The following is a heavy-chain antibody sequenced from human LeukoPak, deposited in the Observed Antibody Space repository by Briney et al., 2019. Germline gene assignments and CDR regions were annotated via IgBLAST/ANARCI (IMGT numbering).Heavy chain of an antibody. V-gene: IGHV4-61*02. J-gene: IGHJ3*02. CDR1: GGSISSSSYY. Sequence: SETLSLTCTVSGGSISSSSYYWGWIRQPPGKGLEWIGRIYTSGSTNYNPSLKSRVTISVDTSKNQFSLKLSSVTAADTAVYYCARDLDFWSGYFVFDIWGQGTMVTVSS. CDR2: IYTSGST. CDR3: ARDLDFWSGYFVFDI. D-gene: IGHD3-3*01.